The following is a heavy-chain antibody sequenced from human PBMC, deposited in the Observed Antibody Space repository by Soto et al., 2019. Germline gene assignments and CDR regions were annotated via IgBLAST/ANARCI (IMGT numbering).Heavy chain of an antibody. CDR1: GGSISSSYW. Sequence: QVQLQESGPGLVKPSGTLSLTCAVSGGSISSSYWWSWVRQPPGKGLEWIGEIYHSGSTNYDTSLQSRVTISVDKSKNPFSLKVTSVTAADTAVYYCARVSGAYYYGMDVWGQGTTVTVSS. J-gene: IGHJ6*02. CDR2: IYHSGST. CDR3: ARVSGAYYYGMDV. V-gene: IGHV4-4*02. D-gene: IGHD1-26*01.